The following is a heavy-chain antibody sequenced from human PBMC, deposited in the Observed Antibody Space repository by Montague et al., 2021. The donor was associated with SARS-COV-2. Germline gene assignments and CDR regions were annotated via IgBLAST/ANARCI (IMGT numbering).Heavy chain of an antibody. CDR3: ARMPVLLWFGELGYYGMDV. CDR2: IDWDDDK. V-gene: IGHV2-70*01. Sequence: AVVKPTQTLTLTCTFSGFSLSTSGMCVSWIRQPPGKALEWLALIDWDDDKYYSTSLKTRLTISKDASKNQVVLTMTNMDPVDTATYYCARMPVLLWFGELGYYGMDVWGQGTTVTVSS. CDR1: GFSLSTSGMC. D-gene: IGHD3-10*01. J-gene: IGHJ6*02.